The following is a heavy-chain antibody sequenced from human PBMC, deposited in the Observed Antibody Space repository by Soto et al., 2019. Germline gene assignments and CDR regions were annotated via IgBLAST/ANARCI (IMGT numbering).Heavy chain of an antibody. D-gene: IGHD3-22*01. CDR1: GGTFSSYT. CDR3: ATANRYGDYYDSSGYPCDY. Sequence: SVKVSCKASGGTFSSYTISWVRQAPGQGLEWMGRIIPILGIANYAQKFQGRVTMTEDTSTDTAYMELSSLRSEDTAVYYCATANRYGDYYDSSGYPCDYWGQGTLVTVSS. CDR2: IIPILGIA. V-gene: IGHV1-69*02. J-gene: IGHJ4*02.